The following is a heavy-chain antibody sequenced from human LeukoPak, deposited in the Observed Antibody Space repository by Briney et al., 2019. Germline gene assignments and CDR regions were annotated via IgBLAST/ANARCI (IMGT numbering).Heavy chain of an antibody. CDR3: ARGSPIFYGGNTNYFDY. CDR1: GFTFSSYW. V-gene: IGHV3-7*01. D-gene: IGHD4-23*01. Sequence: GGSLRLSCAASGFTFSSYWMSWVRQAPGKGLEWVAYIKQDGSEKYFADSVKGRFIISRDNTKNSLFLQMNSLRVEDTAVYYCARGSPIFYGGNTNYFDYWVQGTLVTVSS. CDR2: IKQDGSEK. J-gene: IGHJ4*02.